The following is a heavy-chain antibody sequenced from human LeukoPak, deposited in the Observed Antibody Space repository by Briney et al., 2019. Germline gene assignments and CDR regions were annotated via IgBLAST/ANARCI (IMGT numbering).Heavy chain of an antibody. J-gene: IGHJ4*02. CDR1: GFRFSDYD. CDR3: ARSGPFDY. D-gene: IGHD3-10*01. V-gene: IGHV3-7*01. Sequence: PGGSLRLSCVGSGFRFSDYDMNWVRQAPGKGLEWVASIKEDGSEKFYVDFVKGRFTISRDNAKNSLYLQMNSLRAEDTAVYYCARSGPFDYWGQGTLVTVSS. CDR2: IKEDGSEK.